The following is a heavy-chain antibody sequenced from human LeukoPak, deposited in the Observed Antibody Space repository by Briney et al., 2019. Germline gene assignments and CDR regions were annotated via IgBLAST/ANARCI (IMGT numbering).Heavy chain of an antibody. CDR3: AREPFADYDSSGYLPSPFDY. J-gene: IGHJ4*02. CDR1: GYSINNGYY. V-gene: IGHV4-38-2*02. D-gene: IGHD3-22*01. Sequence: SSETLSLTCTVFGYSINNGYYWGWIRQAPGKGLEWIGSMFHTGNSYYNPSLKRRVTIAIDTSKNQFSLKLSSVTAADTAVYYCAREPFADYDSSGYLPSPFDYWGRGTLVTVSS. CDR2: MFHTGNS.